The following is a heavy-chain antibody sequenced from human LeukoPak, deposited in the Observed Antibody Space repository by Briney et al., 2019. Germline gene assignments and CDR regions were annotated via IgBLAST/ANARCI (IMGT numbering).Heavy chain of an antibody. CDR3: ARGHCFGGDCYFDY. D-gene: IGHD2-21*02. Sequence: SETLSLTCTVSGGSISSSSYYWGWIRQPPGKGLERIGSIYYSGSTYYNPSLKSRVTISVDTSKNQFSLKLSSVTAADTAVHYCARGHCFGGDCYFDYWGPGTLVTVSS. CDR2: IYYSGST. J-gene: IGHJ4*02. CDR1: GGSISSSSYY. V-gene: IGHV4-39*01.